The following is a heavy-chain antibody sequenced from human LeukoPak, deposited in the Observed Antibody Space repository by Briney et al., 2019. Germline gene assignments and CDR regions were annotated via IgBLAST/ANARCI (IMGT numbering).Heavy chain of an antibody. V-gene: IGHV3-23*01. D-gene: IGHD1-26*01. CDR3: AKDRVGAILYFDY. CDR1: GFAFINYG. Sequence: PGGSLRLSCAASGFAFINYGMSWVRQAPGKGLEWVSAISGSGDTTYYADSLKGRFTISRDNSKNTLYLQMGSLRAEDTALYYCAKDRVGAILYFDYWGQGTLVTVSS. CDR2: ISGSGDTT. J-gene: IGHJ4*02.